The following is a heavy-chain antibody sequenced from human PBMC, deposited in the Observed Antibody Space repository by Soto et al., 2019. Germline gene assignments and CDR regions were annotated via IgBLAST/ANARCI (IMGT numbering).Heavy chain of an antibody. V-gene: IGHV1-2*02. CDR1: GYTFTDNH. J-gene: IGHJ5*02. D-gene: IGHD4-17*01. CDR3: ARKHSVDYIRWSLHP. Sequence: QVQLVQSGAEVKKPGASVKVSCEASGYTFTDNHIHWLRRTPGQGLEWMGWINPKSGDANYAQKFQGRVTMTRDASINLAYMEVTRLTSDDTAIYFCARKHSVDYIRWSLHPWGQGTLVTVSS. CDR2: INPKSGDA.